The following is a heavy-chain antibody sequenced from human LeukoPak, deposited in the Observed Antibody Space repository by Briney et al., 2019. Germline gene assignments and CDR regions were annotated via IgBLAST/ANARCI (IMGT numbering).Heavy chain of an antibody. CDR2: ISYDGSNK. J-gene: IGHJ1*01. CDR1: GFSFRSYA. CDR3: ARSSSSWYMGYFQH. Sequence: GGSLRLSCAASGFSFRSYAMRWVRQAPGKGLEWVAVISYDGSNKYYADSVKGRFTISRDNSKNTLYLQMNSLRAEDTAVYYCARSSSSWYMGYFQHWGQGTLVTVSS. D-gene: IGHD6-13*01. V-gene: IGHV3-30*04.